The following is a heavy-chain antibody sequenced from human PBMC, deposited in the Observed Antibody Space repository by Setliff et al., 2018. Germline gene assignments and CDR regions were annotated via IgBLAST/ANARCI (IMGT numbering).Heavy chain of an antibody. CDR2: IKQDGSEK. V-gene: IGHV3-7*01. J-gene: IGHJ4*02. CDR1: GFTFSSYS. D-gene: IGHD3-16*01. CDR3: ARDGGEY. Sequence: GGSLRLSCAASGFTFSSYSMNWVRQAPGKGLEWVANIKQDGSEKYYVDSVKGRFTISRDNAKNSLYLQMNSLRAEDTAVYYCARDGGEYWGQGTLVTVSS.